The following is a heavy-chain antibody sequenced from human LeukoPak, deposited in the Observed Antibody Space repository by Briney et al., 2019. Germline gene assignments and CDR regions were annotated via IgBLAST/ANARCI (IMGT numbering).Heavy chain of an antibody. Sequence: ASVTVSCTASGYSFTSYALHWVRQAPGQRLEWMGWINAGNGNTEYSQRFLDRVTITRDTSASTAYIELSSLRSEDTAVYYCAREVSGLDYWGQGTLVTVSS. CDR2: INAGNGNT. CDR3: AREVSGLDY. CDR1: GYSFTSYA. J-gene: IGHJ4*02. V-gene: IGHV1-3*01. D-gene: IGHD6-25*01.